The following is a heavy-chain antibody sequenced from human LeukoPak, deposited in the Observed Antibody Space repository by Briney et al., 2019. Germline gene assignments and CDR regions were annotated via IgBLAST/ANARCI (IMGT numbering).Heavy chain of an antibody. J-gene: IGHJ4*02. CDR2: ISGSGGST. CDR3: ARENYDSSGYEKYYFDY. D-gene: IGHD3-22*01. V-gene: IGHV3-23*01. Sequence: GGSLRLSCAASGFTFSSYAMSWVRQAPGKGLEWVSAISGSGGSTYYADSVKGRFTISRDNSKNTLYLQMNSLRAEDTAVYYCARENYDSSGYEKYYFDYWGQGTLVTVSS. CDR1: GFTFSSYA.